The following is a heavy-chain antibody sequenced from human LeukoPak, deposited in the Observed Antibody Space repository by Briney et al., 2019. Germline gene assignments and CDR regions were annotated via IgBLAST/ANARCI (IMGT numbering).Heavy chain of an antibody. CDR2: ISGSGGST. D-gene: IGHD3-10*01. CDR1: GFTFSSYA. Sequence: GGSLRLSCAASGFTFSSYAMSWVRQAPGKGLEWVSAISGSGGSTYYADSVKGRFTISRDNSKNTLYLQMNSLRAEDTAVYYCANSRHYYGSGSYYPDDYWGQGTQVTVSS. CDR3: ANSRHYYGSGSYYPDDY. V-gene: IGHV3-23*01. J-gene: IGHJ4*02.